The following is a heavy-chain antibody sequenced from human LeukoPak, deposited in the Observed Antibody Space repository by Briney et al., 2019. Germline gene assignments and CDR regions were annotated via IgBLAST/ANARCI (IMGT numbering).Heavy chain of an antibody. J-gene: IGHJ4*02. CDR3: AREKGNSYGYDY. Sequence: SETLSLTCTVSDGSISSFYWTWIRQPPGKGLEWIGYIYYSGSTNYNPSLKSRVTISVDTSMNQFSLKLSSVTAADTAVYYCAREKGNSYGYDYWGQGTLVTVSS. CDR2: IYYSGST. D-gene: IGHD5-18*01. V-gene: IGHV4-59*01. CDR1: DGSISSFY.